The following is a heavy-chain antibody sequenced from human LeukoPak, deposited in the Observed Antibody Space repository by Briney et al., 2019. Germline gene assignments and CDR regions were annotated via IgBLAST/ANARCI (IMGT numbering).Heavy chain of an antibody. CDR1: GFTFSSYD. CDR2: ISSSAGAM. V-gene: IGHV3-48*03. CDR3: ARSDY. J-gene: IGHJ4*02. Sequence: GGSLRLSCAASGFTFSSYDMNWVRQAPGKGLEWVSYISSSAGAMYYADSVKGRFTISRDNAKNSLYLQMNSLRAEDTAVYYCARSDYWGQGTLVTVSS.